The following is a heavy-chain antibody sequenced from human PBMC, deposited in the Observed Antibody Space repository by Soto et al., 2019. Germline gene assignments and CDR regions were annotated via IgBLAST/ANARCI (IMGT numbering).Heavy chain of an antibody. CDR3: ARVRSSSWYVDY. J-gene: IGHJ4*02. D-gene: IGHD6-13*01. CDR2: IYYSGST. CDR1: GGSISSYY. Sequence: SETLSLTCTVSGGSISSYYWSWIRQPPGKGLEWIGYIYYSGSTNYNPSLKSRVTISVDTSKNQFSLKLSSVTAADTAVYYCARVRSSSWYVDYWGQGTLVTVSS. V-gene: IGHV4-59*01.